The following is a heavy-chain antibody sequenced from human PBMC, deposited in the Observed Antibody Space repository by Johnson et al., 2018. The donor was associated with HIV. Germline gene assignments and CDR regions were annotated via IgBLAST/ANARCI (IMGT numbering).Heavy chain of an antibody. J-gene: IGHJ3*02. V-gene: IGHV3-30*18. D-gene: IGHD6-6*01. CDR1: GFTFSSYG. Sequence: QVQLVESGGGVVQPGRSLRLSCAASGFTFSSYGMHWVRQAPGKGLEWVAVISYDGSNKYYADSVKGRFTISRDNSKNTLYLQMNSLRAEETAVYYCAKGTLYSSSSRAFDIWGLGTMVTVSS. CDR2: ISYDGSNK. CDR3: AKGTLYSSSSRAFDI.